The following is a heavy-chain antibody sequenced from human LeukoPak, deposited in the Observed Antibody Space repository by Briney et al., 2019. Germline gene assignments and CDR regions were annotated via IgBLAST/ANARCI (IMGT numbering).Heavy chain of an antibody. CDR2: IYYSGST. CDR3: ATMVQGIYTSFGS. V-gene: IGHV4-59*01. Sequence: SETLSLACTVFGGSISRYYGSWIRQPPGKGLEWIGYIYYSGSTNYNPSLKSRVTMSVYTSKNQLSMKLSSVTAADTAVYYCATMVQGIYTSFGSWGQGNLVAVSS. J-gene: IGHJ4*02. CDR1: GGSISRYY. D-gene: IGHD3-10*01.